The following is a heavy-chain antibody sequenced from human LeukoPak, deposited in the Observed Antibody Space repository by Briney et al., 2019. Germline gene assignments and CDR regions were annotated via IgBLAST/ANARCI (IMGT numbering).Heavy chain of an antibody. D-gene: IGHD4-17*01. CDR2: VYYTGST. V-gene: IGHV4-61*01. CDR1: GGSVSSGSHY. Sequence: KPSETLSLTCTVSGGSVSSGSHYWSWIRQPPGKGLEWIGYVYYTGSTDYNSSLKSRVTISIDTSNNHFSLDPSSVTAADTAVYYCARVGDYVAYDSWGQGTLVTVSS. J-gene: IGHJ5*01. CDR3: ARVGDYVAYDS.